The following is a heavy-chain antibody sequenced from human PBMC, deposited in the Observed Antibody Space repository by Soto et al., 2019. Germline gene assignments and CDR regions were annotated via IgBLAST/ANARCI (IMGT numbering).Heavy chain of an antibody. J-gene: IGHJ4*02. CDR3: ATTSGVSYYYDSSGYYFRGKDYFDY. D-gene: IGHD3-22*01. V-gene: IGHV1-69*13. CDR2: IIPIFGTA. Sequence: GASVEVSCKASGGTFSSYAISWVLQAPGQGLEWMGGIIPIFGTANYAQKFQGRVTITADESTSTAYMELSSLRSEDTAVYYCATTSGVSYYYDSSGYYFRGKDYFDYWGQGTLVTVSS. CDR1: GGTFSSYA.